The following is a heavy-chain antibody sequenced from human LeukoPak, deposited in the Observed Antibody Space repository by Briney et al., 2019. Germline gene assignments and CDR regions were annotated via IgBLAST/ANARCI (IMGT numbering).Heavy chain of an antibody. CDR1: GFTFSSYA. CDR2: ISGSGGST. J-gene: IGHJ2*01. CDR3: AKDIKDGYTNWYFDL. Sequence: GGSLRLSCAASGFTFSSYAMSWVRQAPGKGLEWVSAISGSGGSTYYADSVKGRFTISGDNSKNTLYLQMNSLGAEDTAVYYCAKDIKDGYTNWYFDLWGRGTLVTVSS. D-gene: IGHD5-24*01. V-gene: IGHV3-23*01.